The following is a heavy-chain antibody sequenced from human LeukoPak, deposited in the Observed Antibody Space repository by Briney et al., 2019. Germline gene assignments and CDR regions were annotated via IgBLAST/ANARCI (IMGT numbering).Heavy chain of an antibody. CDR3: SRTYSSSWYSPFDY. CDR2: INHSKTT. CDR1: GGSFSGYY. D-gene: IGHD6-13*01. Sequence: SETLSLTCGVYGGSFSGYYWSWIRQTPGTGLEWIGEINHSKTTNYNPSLKSRVTMSVDTSKNQFSLNLSSVTAADTAVYYCSRTYSSSWYSPFDYWGPGTLVTVSS. J-gene: IGHJ4*02. V-gene: IGHV4-34*01.